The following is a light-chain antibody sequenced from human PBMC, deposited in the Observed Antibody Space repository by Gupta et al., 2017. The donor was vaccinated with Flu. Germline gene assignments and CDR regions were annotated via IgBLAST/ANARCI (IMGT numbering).Light chain of an antibody. V-gene: IGKV3-20*01. Sequence: ERATLSCRASQSVSSSYLAWYQQKPGQAPRLLIYGASSRATGIPDRFSGSGSGTDFTLTISRLEPEDFAVYYCQQYGSSSWTFGQGTKVENK. J-gene: IGKJ1*01. CDR1: QSVSSSY. CDR3: QQYGSSSWT. CDR2: GAS.